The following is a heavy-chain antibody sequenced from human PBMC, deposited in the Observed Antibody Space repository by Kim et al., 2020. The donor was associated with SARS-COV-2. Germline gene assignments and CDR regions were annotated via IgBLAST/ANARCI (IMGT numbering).Heavy chain of an antibody. CDR1: GGSISSSSYY. D-gene: IGHD4-17*01. V-gene: IGHV4-39*07. Sequence: SETLSLTCTVSGGSISSSSYYWGWIRQPPGKGLEWIGSIYYSGSTYYNPSLKSRVTISVDTSKNQFSLKLSSVTAADTAVYYCARGNSHYGGFDYWGQGTLVTVSS. CDR3: ARGNSHYGGFDY. CDR2: IYYSGST. J-gene: IGHJ4*02.